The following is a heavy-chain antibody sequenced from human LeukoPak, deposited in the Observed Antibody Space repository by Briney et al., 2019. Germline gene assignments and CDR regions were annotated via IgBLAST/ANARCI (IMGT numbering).Heavy chain of an antibody. CDR2: INPNSGGT. J-gene: IGHJ4*02. D-gene: IGHD6-13*01. Sequence: ASVKVSCKASGYTFTGYYMHWVRQAPGQGLERMGWINPNSGGTNYAQKFQGRVTMTRDTSISTAYMELSRLRSDDTAVYYCARGLLRRQQLVRGDYWGQGTLVTVSS. V-gene: IGHV1-2*02. CDR3: ARGLLRRQQLVRGDY. CDR1: GYTFTGYY.